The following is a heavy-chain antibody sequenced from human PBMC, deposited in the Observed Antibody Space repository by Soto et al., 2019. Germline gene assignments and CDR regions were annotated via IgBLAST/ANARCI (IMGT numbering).Heavy chain of an antibody. CDR1: GFTFSNYA. CDR2: ILYDGSNE. Sequence: PGGSLRLSCAASGFTFSNYAMHWARQAPGKGLEWVAVILYDGSNEYYADSVKGRSTISRDNSKNTLYLELNSLRAEDTAVYYCARAGSYYPPDYWGQGILVTVSS. V-gene: IGHV3-30-3*01. CDR3: ARAGSYYPPDY. J-gene: IGHJ4*02. D-gene: IGHD1-26*01.